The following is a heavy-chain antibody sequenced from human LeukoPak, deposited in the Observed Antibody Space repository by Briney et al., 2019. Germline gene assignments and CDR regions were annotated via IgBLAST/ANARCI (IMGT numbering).Heavy chain of an antibody. J-gene: IGHJ4*02. CDR3: AISGYSSGWYLGALFDY. D-gene: IGHD6-19*01. Sequence: GGSLRLSCAASGFTFSSYAMSWVRQAPGKGLECVSAISGSDGSAYYADSVRGRFTISRDNSKNTLYLQMNSPRAEDTAVYYCAISGYSSGWYLGALFDYWGQGTLVTVSS. CDR2: ISGSDGSA. CDR1: GFTFSSYA. V-gene: IGHV3-23*01.